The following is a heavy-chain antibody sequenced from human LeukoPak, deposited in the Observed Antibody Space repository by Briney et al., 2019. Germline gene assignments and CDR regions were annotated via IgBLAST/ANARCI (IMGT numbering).Heavy chain of an antibody. Sequence: SETLSLTCAVYGGSFSGYYWSWIRQPPGKGLEWIGSIYYSGSTNYNPSLKSRVTISVDTSKNQFSLKLSSVTAADTALYYCARENGYRYDYWGQGTLVTVSS. V-gene: IGHV4-59*01. CDR2: IYYSGST. D-gene: IGHD5-18*01. CDR3: ARENGYRYDY. CDR1: GGSFSGYY. J-gene: IGHJ4*02.